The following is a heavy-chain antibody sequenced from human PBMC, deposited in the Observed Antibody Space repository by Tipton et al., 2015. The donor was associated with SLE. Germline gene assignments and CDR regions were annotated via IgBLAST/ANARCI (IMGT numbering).Heavy chain of an antibody. J-gene: IGHJ4*02. CDR1: GGSFSSYY. V-gene: IGHV4-4*09. Sequence: TLSLTCAVYGGSFSSYYWCWIRQPAGKGLEWIAYIYTSGSGSTNYNPSLKSRVTISVDTSKNQFSLKLSSVTAADTAVYYCASGGYSSVTDYWGQGTLVTVSS. CDR3: ASGGYSSVTDY. CDR2: IYTSGSGST. D-gene: IGHD6-19*01.